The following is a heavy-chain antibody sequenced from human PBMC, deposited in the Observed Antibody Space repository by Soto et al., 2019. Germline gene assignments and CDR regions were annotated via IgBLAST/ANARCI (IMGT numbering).Heavy chain of an antibody. CDR1: GYSFTSYW. D-gene: IGHD2-2*01. Sequence: LKISCKGSGYSFTSYWIGWVRQMPGKGLEWMGIIYPGDSDTRYSPSFQGQVTISADKSISTAYLQWSSLKASDTAMYYCARLEGSSTSWGGYYYYGMDVWGQGTTVTVSS. CDR3: ARLEGSSTSWGGYYYYGMDV. V-gene: IGHV5-51*01. CDR2: IYPGDSDT. J-gene: IGHJ6*02.